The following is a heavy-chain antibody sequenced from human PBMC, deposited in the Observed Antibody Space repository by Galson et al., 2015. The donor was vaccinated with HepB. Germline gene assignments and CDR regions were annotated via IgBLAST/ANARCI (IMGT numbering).Heavy chain of an antibody. Sequence: SLRLSCAASGFTFSGSAMHWVRQASGKGLEWVGRIRSQTNNHATAYAASVKGRFTISRDDSKNTAYLQMNSLKTEDTAVYYCTTSTSSGEVYWGQGTLVTVSS. CDR3: TTSTSSGEVY. V-gene: IGHV3-73*01. CDR1: GFTFSGSA. J-gene: IGHJ4*02. CDR2: IRSQTNNHAT. D-gene: IGHD6-6*01.